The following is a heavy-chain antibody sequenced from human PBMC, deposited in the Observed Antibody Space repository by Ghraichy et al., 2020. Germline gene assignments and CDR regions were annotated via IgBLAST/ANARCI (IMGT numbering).Heavy chain of an antibody. V-gene: IGHV7-4-1*02. Sequence: ASVKVSCKASGYSFTNHGMAWVRQAPGQGLEWMGWIHTRTGNPTYVQGFTGRFVFSLDTSVTTAYLQISSLMAEDTAVYYCARDVQWEGHPFDYWGQGTLVTVSS. J-gene: IGHJ4*02. CDR2: IHTRTGNP. CDR3: ARDVQWEGHPFDY. D-gene: IGHD1-26*01. CDR1: GYSFTNHG.